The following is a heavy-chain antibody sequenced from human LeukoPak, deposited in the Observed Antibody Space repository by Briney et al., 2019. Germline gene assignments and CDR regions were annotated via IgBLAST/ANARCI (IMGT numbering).Heavy chain of an antibody. J-gene: IGHJ4*02. CDR1: GLTFSVYA. CDR2: ISGSGANT. CDR3: AKDPPPYYDYIWGSYTRGYFDY. V-gene: IGHV3-23*01. Sequence: GGSLRLSCAASGLTFSVYAMSWVRQAPGKGLEWVSTISGSGANTYYADSVKGRFTISRDNSKNTLYLQMNSLRAEDTAVYYCAKDPPPYYDYIWGSYTRGYFDYWGQGTLVTVSS. D-gene: IGHD3-16*01.